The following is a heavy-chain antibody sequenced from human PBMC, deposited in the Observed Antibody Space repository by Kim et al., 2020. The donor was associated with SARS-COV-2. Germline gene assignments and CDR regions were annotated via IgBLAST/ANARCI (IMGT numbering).Heavy chain of an antibody. D-gene: IGHD3-10*01. CDR3: ARDGEGYGYFDL. Sequence: YYADSVKGRFTISRDNSKNTLYLQMNSLRAEDTAVYYCARDGEGYGYFDLWGRGTLVTVSS. V-gene: IGHV3-33*01. J-gene: IGHJ2*01.